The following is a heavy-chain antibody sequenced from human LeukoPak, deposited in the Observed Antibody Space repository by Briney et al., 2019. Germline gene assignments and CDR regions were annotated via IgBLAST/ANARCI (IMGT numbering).Heavy chain of an antibody. J-gene: IGHJ4*02. CDR2: ISYGGSNK. Sequence: PGGSLRLSCAASGFTFSSNAMHWVRQAPGKGLECVAVISYGGSNKYYADSVKGRFTISRDDSKNTLYLQMNSLRAEDTAVYYCARDNSKSQWSFDYWGQGTLVTVSS. CDR1: GFTFSSNA. V-gene: IGHV3-30*04. CDR3: ARDNSKSQWSFDY. D-gene: IGHD4-23*01.